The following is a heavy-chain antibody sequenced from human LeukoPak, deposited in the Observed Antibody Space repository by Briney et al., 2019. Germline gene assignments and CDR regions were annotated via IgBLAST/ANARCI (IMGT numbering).Heavy chain of an antibody. J-gene: IGHJ4*02. CDR2: ISFHNGNT. V-gene: IGHV1-18*01. CDR1: GLSLTHDG. D-gene: IGHD2-2*01. Sequence: GASVKVSCNASGLSLTHDGISWVRQAPGQGLEWMGWISFHNGNTNYAQNFQGRLTMTTDTSTSTAYMELRSLRSDDTAVYYCARERLSGRAAMMLFDYWGQGTLVTVSS. CDR3: ARERLSGRAAMMLFDY.